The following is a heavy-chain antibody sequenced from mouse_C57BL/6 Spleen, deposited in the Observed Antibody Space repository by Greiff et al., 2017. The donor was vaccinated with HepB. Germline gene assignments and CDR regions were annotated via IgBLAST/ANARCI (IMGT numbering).Heavy chain of an antibody. J-gene: IGHJ2*01. CDR3: ASSYYGSSHYFDY. CDR2: IYPGDGDT. CDR1: GYAFSSSW. V-gene: IGHV1-82*01. D-gene: IGHD1-1*01. Sequence: QVQLQQSGPELVKPGASVKISCKASGYAFSSSWMNWVKQRPGKGLEWIGRIYPGDGDTNYNGKFKGKATLTADKSSSTAYMQLSSLTSEDSAVYFCASSYYGSSHYFDYWGQGTTLTVSS.